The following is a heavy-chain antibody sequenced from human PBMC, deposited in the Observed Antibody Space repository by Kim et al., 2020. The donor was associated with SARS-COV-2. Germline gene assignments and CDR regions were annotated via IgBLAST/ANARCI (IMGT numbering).Heavy chain of an antibody. CDR1: GYTLTGYY. CDR3: ATTVLTRGYSTGIDS. J-gene: IGHJ4*02. D-gene: IGHD6-25*01. CDR2: INANSGGT. V-gene: IGHV1-2*06. Sequence: ASVKVSCKASGYTLTGYYIHWVRQAPGQGLEWMGRINANSGGTTYAQKFQGRVTMTRDTSISTANMELTRLSSDETALYYCATTVLTRGYSTGIDSWGQG.